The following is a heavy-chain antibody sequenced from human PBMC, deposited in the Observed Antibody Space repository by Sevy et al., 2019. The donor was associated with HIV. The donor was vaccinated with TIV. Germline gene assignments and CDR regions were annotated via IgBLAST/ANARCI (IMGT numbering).Heavy chain of an antibody. V-gene: IGHV4-59*01. D-gene: IGHD1-20*01. Sequence: SETLSLTCTVSGSSISGYYWSWIRQPPGKGLEWIGYISYSGSTNYNPSLKSRVTISVDTSKNEFSLKLSSVTAADTAVYYCARSRVITGTFDYWGQGTLVTVSS. CDR2: ISYSGST. CDR3: ARSRVITGTFDY. J-gene: IGHJ4*02. CDR1: GSSISGYY.